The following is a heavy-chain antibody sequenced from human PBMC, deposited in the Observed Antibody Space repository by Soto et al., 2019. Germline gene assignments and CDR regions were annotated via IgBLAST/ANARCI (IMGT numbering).Heavy chain of an antibody. J-gene: IGHJ5*02. V-gene: IGHV4-4*02. Sequence: QVQLQESGPGLVKPSGTLSLTCAVSGVSITSTNWWSWVRQSPGKGLEWIGKIYHSGNTNYNPSLKSRVSMSLDRANTRSALNLTSVTAADTAMYYCVRRSVAPMPWFDPLGQGTLVTVSS. CDR1: GVSITSTNW. CDR3: VRRSVAPMPWFDP. CDR2: IYHSGNT. D-gene: IGHD2-2*01.